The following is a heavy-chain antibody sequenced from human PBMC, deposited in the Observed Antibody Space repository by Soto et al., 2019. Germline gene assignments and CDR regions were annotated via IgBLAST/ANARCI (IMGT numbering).Heavy chain of an antibody. CDR3: ARQYDILTGYYLEVGY. V-gene: IGHV1-18*01. J-gene: IGHJ4*02. Sequence: QVQLVQSGAEVKKPGASVKVSCKASGYTFTSYGISWVRQAPGQGLEWMGWISAYSGNTNYAQNLQGRVTMTTDTSTSTAYMELSSLRSDDTAVYYCARQYDILTGYYLEVGYWGQGTRVTVSS. CDR2: ISAYSGNT. CDR1: GYTFTSYG. D-gene: IGHD3-9*01.